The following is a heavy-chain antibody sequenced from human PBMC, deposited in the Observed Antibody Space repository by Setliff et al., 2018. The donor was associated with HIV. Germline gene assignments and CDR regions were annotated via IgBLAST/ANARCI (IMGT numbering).Heavy chain of an antibody. D-gene: IGHD6-25*01. CDR1: GGSISSYY. V-gene: IGHV4-59*01. CDR3: ARAAAAAGYYYYGMDV. Sequence: NPSETLSLTCTVSGGSISSYYWSWIRQPPGKGLEWIGYIYYSGSTNYNPSLKSRVTISVDTSKNQFSLKLSSVTAADTAVYYCARAAAAAGYYYYGMDVWGQGTTVTVSS. CDR2: IYYSGST. J-gene: IGHJ6*02.